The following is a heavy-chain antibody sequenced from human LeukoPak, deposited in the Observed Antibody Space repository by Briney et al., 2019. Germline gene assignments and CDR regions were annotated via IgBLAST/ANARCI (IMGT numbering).Heavy chain of an antibody. CDR1: GYTLTSYG. J-gene: IGHJ4*02. D-gene: IGHD6-19*01. V-gene: IGHV1-18*01. CDR2: ISAYNGNT. CDR3: ARDLRFGSRNSIAVAGY. Sequence: ASVKVSCKASGYTLTSYGISWVRQAPGQGLEWIGWISAYNGNTNYAQKLQGRVTMTTDTSTSTAYMELRSLRSDDTAVYYCARDLRFGSRNSIAVAGYWGQGNLVTVSS.